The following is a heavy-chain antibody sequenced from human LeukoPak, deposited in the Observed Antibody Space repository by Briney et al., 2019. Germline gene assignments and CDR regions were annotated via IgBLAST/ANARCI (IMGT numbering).Heavy chain of an antibody. Sequence: KSGGSLRLSCAASGFTFSNAWMSWVRQAPGKGLEWVGRIKSKTEGGTTDYAAPVKGRFTISRDDSKNTLYLQMDSLKTEDTAVYYCTPLIFGGTYFYHMDVWGQGTTVTVSS. CDR2: IKSKTEGGTT. V-gene: IGHV3-15*01. D-gene: IGHD3-3*01. CDR3: TPLIFGGTYFYHMDV. J-gene: IGHJ6*02. CDR1: GFTFSNAW.